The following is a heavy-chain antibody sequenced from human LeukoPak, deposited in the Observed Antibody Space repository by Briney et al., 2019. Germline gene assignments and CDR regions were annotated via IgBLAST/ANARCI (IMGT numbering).Heavy chain of an antibody. Sequence: GRSLRLSCTASGFTFSRYEMHWVRQAPGKGLEWVTLISNDGNNKYYADSVKGRFTISRDNSRNTLSLQMNSLRVEDTAVYYCATLFVATAPPDYWGQGTLVTVSS. D-gene: IGHD5-18*01. CDR2: ISNDGNNK. J-gene: IGHJ4*02. V-gene: IGHV3-30-3*01. CDR1: GFTFSRYE. CDR3: ATLFVATAPPDY.